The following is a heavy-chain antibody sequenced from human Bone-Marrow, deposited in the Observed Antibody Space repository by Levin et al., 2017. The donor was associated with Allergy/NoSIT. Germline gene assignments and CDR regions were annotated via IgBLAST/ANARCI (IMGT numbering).Heavy chain of an antibody. CDR2: ITPSPDVT. V-gene: IGHV1-46*01. CDR3: AREVGTADKNLDF. J-gene: IGHJ4*02. D-gene: IGHD1-1*01. CDR1: GYRFTNYF. Sequence: GESLKISCKASGYRFTNYFMHWVRQAPGQGLEWMGLITPSPDVTIYAQQFQGRLTVTRDTSTSIVYMDLRSLRSEDTAVYFCAREVGTADKNLDFWGQGTLVTVSS.